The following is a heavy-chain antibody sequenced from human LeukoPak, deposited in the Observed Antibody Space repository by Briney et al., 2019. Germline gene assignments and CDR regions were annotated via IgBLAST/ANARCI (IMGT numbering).Heavy chain of an antibody. CDR2: INPNSGGT. D-gene: IGHD2-2*02. CDR3: ARSLETSCTSTSCYRYWYFDL. Sequence: ASVKVSCKGSGYTFTGYYIHWVRQAPGQGLEWMGWINPNSGGTNYAQKFQGRVTMTRDTSISTAYMELSRLRSDDTALCYCARSLETSCTSTSCYRYWYFDLWGRGTLVTVSS. CDR1: GYTFTGYY. J-gene: IGHJ2*01. V-gene: IGHV1-2*02.